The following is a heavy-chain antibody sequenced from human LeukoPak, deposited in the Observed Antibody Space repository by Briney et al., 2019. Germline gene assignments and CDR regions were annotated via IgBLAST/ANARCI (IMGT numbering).Heavy chain of an antibody. D-gene: IGHD6-19*01. V-gene: IGHV1-18*01. Sequence: ASVKVSCKASGYTFTSCGISWVRQAPGQGLEWMGWISAYSGNTNYAQKLQGRVTMTTDTSTSTAYMELRSLRSDDTAVYYCARKASGWYYFDYWGQGTLVTVSS. J-gene: IGHJ4*02. CDR3: ARKASGWYYFDY. CDR1: GYTFTSCG. CDR2: ISAYSGNT.